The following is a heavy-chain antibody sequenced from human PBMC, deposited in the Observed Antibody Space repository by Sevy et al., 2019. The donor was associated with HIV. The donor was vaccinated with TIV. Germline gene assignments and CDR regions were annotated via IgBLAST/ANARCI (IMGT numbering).Heavy chain of an antibody. J-gene: IGHJ5*02. CDR3: TGATIFGATWFDP. CDR2: IKSKTDGGSA. V-gene: IGHV3-15*01. D-gene: IGHD3-3*01. CDR1: GYTFNNAW. Sequence: GGCLRLSCAASGYTFNNAWMSWVRQAPGKGLEWLGRIKSKTDGGSAKYASPVKGRFTISRDDSKSTLYLQMNRLRTEDTGVYYCTGATIFGATWFDPWGHGALVTVSS.